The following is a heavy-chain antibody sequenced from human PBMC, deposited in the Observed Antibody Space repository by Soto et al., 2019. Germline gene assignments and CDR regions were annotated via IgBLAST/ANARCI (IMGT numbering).Heavy chain of an antibody. J-gene: IGHJ5*02. D-gene: IGHD3-22*01. CDR1: GYSISSGYY. CDR2: IYRGGST. V-gene: IGHV4-38-2*01. Sequence: PXETPSLTCAVSGYSISSGYYWCWLRQPPGKGLEWIGSIYRGGSTYYNPSLNSRVTLSIDMTNNHVSLILNSVTAADTAVYYCARVGPWVPYYYDSSPYTFENWFDHWGPGTLVTVSS. CDR3: ARVGPWVPYYYDSSPYTFENWFDH.